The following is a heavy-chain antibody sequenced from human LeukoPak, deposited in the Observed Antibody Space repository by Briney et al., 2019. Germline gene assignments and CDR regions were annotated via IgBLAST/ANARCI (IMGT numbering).Heavy chain of an antibody. CDR2: IIPILGIA. CDR3: ARTRVSSGYSNDY. V-gene: IGHV1-69*04. D-gene: IGHD3-22*01. CDR1: GGTFSSYA. J-gene: IGHJ4*02. Sequence: SVKVSCKASGGTFSSYAISWVRQAPGQGLEWMGRIIPILGIANYAQKFQGRVTITADKSTSTAYMELSSLRSEDTAVYHCARTRVSSGYSNDYWGQGTLVTVSS.